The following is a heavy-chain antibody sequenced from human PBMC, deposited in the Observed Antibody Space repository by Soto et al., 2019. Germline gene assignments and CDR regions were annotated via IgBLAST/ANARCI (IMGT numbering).Heavy chain of an antibody. J-gene: IGHJ6*03. CDR1: GFTFSSYW. V-gene: IGHV3-7*01. CDR2: IKQDGSEK. Sequence: GGSLRLSCAASGFTFSSYWMSWVRQAPGKGLEWVANIKQDGSEKYYVDSVKGRFTISRDNAKNSLYLQMNSLRAEDTAVYYCARVSAVVVAATFNYYYYMDVWGKGTTVTVSS. D-gene: IGHD2-15*01. CDR3: ARVSAVVVAATFNYYYYMDV.